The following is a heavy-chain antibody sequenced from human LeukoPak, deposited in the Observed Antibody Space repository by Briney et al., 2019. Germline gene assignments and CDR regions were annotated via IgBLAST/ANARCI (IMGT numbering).Heavy chain of an antibody. CDR2: INAGNGNT. J-gene: IGHJ3*02. V-gene: IGHV1-3*01. CDR3: ARDIVVVTANGREDDAFDI. Sequence: ASVTVSCKASGYTFTSYAMHWVRQAPGQRLEWMGWINAGNGNTKYSQKFQGRVTITRDTSASTAYMELSSLRSEDTAVYYCARDIVVVTANGREDDAFDIWGQGTMVTVSS. CDR1: GYTFTSYA. D-gene: IGHD2-21*02.